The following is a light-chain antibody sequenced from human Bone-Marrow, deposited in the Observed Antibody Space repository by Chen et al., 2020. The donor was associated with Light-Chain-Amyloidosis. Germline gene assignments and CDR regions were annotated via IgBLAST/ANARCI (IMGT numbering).Light chain of an antibody. J-gene: IGLJ1*01. CDR1: NNDVGHYNY. CDR2: DGD. Sequence: SALTQPASVSGSPGQSITISCTVTNNDVGHYNYFSWYQQHPGKAPKLIIYDGDNRPSGVSNRFSGSKSGNTASLTISGLQAGDEADYYCSSYTSTSTLYVFGTGTKVTVL. V-gene: IGLV2-14*03. CDR3: SSYTSTSTLYV.